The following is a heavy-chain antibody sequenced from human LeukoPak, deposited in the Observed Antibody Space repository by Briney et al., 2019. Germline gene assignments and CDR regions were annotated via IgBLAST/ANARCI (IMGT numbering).Heavy chain of an antibody. V-gene: IGHV3-66*01. D-gene: IGHD3-3*01. CDR1: GFTVSGNY. J-gene: IGHJ4*02. CDR2: TYGDGST. Sequence: PGGSLRLSCAASGFTVSGNYMTWVRQAPGKGLEWVSVTYGDGSTSYADSVKDRFTISRDISKNTLYLQMNSLRAEDTAVYYCARDRMEGSFDYWGQGTLVTVSS. CDR3: ARDRMEGSFDY.